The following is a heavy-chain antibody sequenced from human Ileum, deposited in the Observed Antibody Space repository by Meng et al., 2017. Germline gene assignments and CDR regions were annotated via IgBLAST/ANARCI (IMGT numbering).Heavy chain of an antibody. CDR1: SGSITSDTY. CDR2: ISHSGST. V-gene: IGHV4-4*02. D-gene: IGHD4-23*01. Sequence: VHVQESGHGLVEPSGTLSLTCAVSSGSITSDTYWSWVRLPTGKGLEWIGQISHSGSTFYNPSLKSRVTMSVDKSKSQFSLMLISVTAADTAVYYCARHGGYYQGFWGQGTLVTVSS. CDR3: ARHGGYYQGF. J-gene: IGHJ4*02.